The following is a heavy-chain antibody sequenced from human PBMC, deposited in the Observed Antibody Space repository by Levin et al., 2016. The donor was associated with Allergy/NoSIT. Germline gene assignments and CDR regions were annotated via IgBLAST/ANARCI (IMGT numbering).Heavy chain of an antibody. CDR3: ARDLHCSGGSCYYYYGMDV. D-gene: IGHD2-15*01. CDR2: ISSSSSYI. V-gene: IGHV3-21*01. Sequence: GGSLRLSCAASGFTFSSYSMNWVRQAPGKGLEWVSSISSSSSYIYYADSVKGRFTISRDNAKNSLYLQMNSLRAEDTAVYYCARDLHCSGGSCYYYYGMDVWGQGTTVTVSS. J-gene: IGHJ6*02. CDR1: GFTFSSYS.